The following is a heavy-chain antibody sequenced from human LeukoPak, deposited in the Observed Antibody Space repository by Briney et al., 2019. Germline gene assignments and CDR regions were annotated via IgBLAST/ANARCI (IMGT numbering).Heavy chain of an antibody. D-gene: IGHD3-22*01. CDR1: GGSISSSSYY. Sequence: SETLSLTCTVSGGSISSSSYYWGWIRQPPGKGLEWIGSIYYSGSTNYKPSLRSRVTISVDTSKNQFSLELSSVTAADTAVYYCARHAGSYYTYNFDYWGQGTLVTVSS. V-gene: IGHV4-39*01. J-gene: IGHJ4*02. CDR2: IYYSGST. CDR3: ARHAGSYYTYNFDY.